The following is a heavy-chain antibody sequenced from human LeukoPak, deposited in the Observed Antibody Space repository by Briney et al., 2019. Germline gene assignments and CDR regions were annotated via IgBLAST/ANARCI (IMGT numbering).Heavy chain of an antibody. CDR2: ISGSGGST. D-gene: IGHD1-26*01. V-gene: IGHV3-23*01. Sequence: GGSLRLSCAASGFTFSSYGMSWVRQAPGKGLEWVSAISGSGGSTYYADSVKGRFTISRDNSKNTLYLQMNSLRAEDTAVYYCAKDERSGSYSYYFDYWGQGTLVTVSS. CDR3: AKDERSGSYSYYFDY. J-gene: IGHJ4*02. CDR1: GFTFSSYG.